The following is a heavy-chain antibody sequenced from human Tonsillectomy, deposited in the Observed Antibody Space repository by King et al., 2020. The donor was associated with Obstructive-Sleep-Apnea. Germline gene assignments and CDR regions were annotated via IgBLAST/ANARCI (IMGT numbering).Heavy chain of an antibody. V-gene: IGHV1-46*01. CDR1: GYTFTSFY. Sequence: VQLVQSGAEVKKPGASVKISCKTSGYTFTSFYMHWVRQAPGRGLEWLGTIAPSGGSTTYAQKFQERLTMTRETSTSTVYMDLRSLRSDDTAMYYCARDPSITSIEVDPPGGWFDPWGQGTLVTVSS. D-gene: IGHD2-15*01. CDR2: IAPSGGST. CDR3: ARDPSITSIEVDPPGGWFDP. J-gene: IGHJ5*02.